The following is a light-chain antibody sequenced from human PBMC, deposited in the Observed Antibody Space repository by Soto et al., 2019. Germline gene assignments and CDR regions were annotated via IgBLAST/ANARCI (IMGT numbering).Light chain of an antibody. CDR3: QHSYSTPLT. CDR2: GIY. Sequence: DIQMTQSPSSLSASVGDRVTITCRASQSISSYLNWYQQKPGKAPKLLIYGIYILQREVPSRFSGSGSGTDFTLTINSLQPEDFATYYCQHSYSTPLTFGQGTMLEIK. J-gene: IGKJ2*01. CDR1: QSISSY. V-gene: IGKV1-39*01.